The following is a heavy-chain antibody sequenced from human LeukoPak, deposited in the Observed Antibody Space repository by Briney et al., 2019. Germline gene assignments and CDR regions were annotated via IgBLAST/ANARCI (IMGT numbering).Heavy chain of an antibody. V-gene: IGHV4-39*07. Sequence: SETLSLTCTVSGGSISSSSYYWGWIRQPPGKGLEWTGSTYYSGSTYYNPPLKSRVTISVDTSKNQFSLKLSSVTAADTAVYYCARDVISSGFPRWFDPWGQGTLVTVSS. J-gene: IGHJ5*02. CDR3: ARDVISSGFPRWFDP. CDR1: GGSISSSSYY. CDR2: TYYSGST. D-gene: IGHD6-19*01.